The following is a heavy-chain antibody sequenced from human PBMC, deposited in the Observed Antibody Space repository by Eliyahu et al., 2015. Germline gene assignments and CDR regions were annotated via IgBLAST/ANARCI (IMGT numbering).Heavy chain of an antibody. CDR2: IKKKAEAYST. V-gene: IGHV3-72*01. J-gene: IGHJ4*02. CDR1: XFXFSDHW. CDR3: ADLGGGGQTLG. D-gene: IGHD3-16*01. Sequence: EVYLVESGGALVQPGESLRLSCAGSXFXFSDHWMXWVRQAPGKGLEWIGQIKKKAEAYSTQYAASVRGRFTISRDDSKNSMYLQMNSVRIEDTGVYYCADLGGGGQTLGWGQGTLVTVSS.